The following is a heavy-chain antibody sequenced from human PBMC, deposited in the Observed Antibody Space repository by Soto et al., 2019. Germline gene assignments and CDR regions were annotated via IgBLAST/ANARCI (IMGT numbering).Heavy chain of an antibody. V-gene: IGHV3-21*01. CDR1: GFTFSSYS. Sequence: EVQLVESGGGLVKPGGSLRLSCAASGFTFSSYSMNWVRQAPGKGLEWVSSISSSSSYIYYADSVRGRFTISRDNAKNPLYLRMNGLRAEDTAVYYGARGLHEVAWGVFGYWGQGTLVIFSS. J-gene: IGHJ4*02. CDR2: ISSSSSYI. D-gene: IGHD5-12*01. CDR3: ARGLHEVAWGVFGY.